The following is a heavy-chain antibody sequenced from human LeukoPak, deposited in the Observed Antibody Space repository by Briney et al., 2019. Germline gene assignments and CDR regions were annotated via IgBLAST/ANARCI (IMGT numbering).Heavy chain of an antibody. CDR1: GFTFSSYA. V-gene: IGHV3-23*01. D-gene: IGHD2-15*01. J-gene: IGHJ4*02. CDR2: ISGSGGST. Sequence: PGGSLRLSCAASGFTFSSYAMSWVRQASGKGLEWVSAISGSGGSTYYADSVKGRFTISRDNSKNTLYLQINSLRAEDTAVYYCAKGVAGSGYFDYWGQGTLVTVSS. CDR3: AKGVAGSGYFDY.